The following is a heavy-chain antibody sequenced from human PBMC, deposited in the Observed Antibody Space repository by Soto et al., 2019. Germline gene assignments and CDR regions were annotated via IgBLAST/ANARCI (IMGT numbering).Heavy chain of an antibody. CDR2: INHSGST. J-gene: IGHJ6*02. CDR1: GWSFSDYY. CDR3: ARGVVVPAAKTYGMDV. V-gene: IGHV4-34*01. D-gene: IGHD2-2*01. Sequence: SDPLSLPFVDYGWSFSDYYWSRIRQPPGKGLEWIGEINHSGSTNYNPSLKSRVTISVDTSKNQFSLKLSSVTAADTAVYYCARGVVVPAAKTYGMDVWGQGTTVT.